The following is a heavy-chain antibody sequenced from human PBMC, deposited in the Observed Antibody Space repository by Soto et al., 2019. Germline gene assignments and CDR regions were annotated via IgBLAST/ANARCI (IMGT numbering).Heavy chain of an antibody. CDR3: AREDMSGTSYFDS. V-gene: IGHV4-61*01. J-gene: IGHJ4*02. Sequence: SETLSLTCRVSGGSVSSQTHFWSWIRQAPGKGLEWIGYVYYSGITNSNPSLKSRVTISADTSKNQVFLSLTSVTAADTAVYYCAREDMSGTSYFDSWGQGTLVTVSS. D-gene: IGHD1-26*01. CDR1: GGSVSSQTHF. CDR2: VYYSGIT.